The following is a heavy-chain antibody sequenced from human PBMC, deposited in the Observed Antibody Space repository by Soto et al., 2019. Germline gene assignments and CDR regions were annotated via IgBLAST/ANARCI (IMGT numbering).Heavy chain of an antibody. CDR3: ARANWYSEY. CDR2: IYYTGST. CDR1: GGSINNHY. D-gene: IGHD7-27*01. J-gene: IGHJ4*02. Sequence: SETLSLTCTVSGGSINNHYWSWIRQPPGEGLEWIGYIYYTGSTNYNPSLKSRVTMSVDTSKNQFSLNLASLTAADTAIYYCARANWYSEYWGQVILITVSS. V-gene: IGHV4-59*11.